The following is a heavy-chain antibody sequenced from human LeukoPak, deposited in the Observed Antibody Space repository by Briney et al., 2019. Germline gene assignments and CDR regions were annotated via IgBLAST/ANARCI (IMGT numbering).Heavy chain of an antibody. J-gene: IGHJ4*02. Sequence: GVSLRLSCAASGFTFSSCAMSWVRQAPGKGLEWVSAISGGGGVTYYADSVKGRFTISRDNSKNTLYLQMNSLRAEDTAVYYCAKDPRVATIEIFDYWGRGTLVTVSS. V-gene: IGHV3-23*01. CDR1: GFTFSSCA. CDR3: AKDPRVATIEIFDY. D-gene: IGHD5-12*01. CDR2: ISGGGGVT.